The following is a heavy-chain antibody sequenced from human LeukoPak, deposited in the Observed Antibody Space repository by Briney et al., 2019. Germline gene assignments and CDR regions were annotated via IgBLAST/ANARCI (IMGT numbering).Heavy chain of an antibody. CDR3: AGSYYYDSSGPDY. D-gene: IGHD3-22*01. J-gene: IGHJ4*02. CDR1: GFTFSSYG. V-gene: IGHV3-53*01. CDR2: IYSGGST. Sequence: PGGSLRLSCAASGFTFSSYGMSWVRQAPGKGLEWVSVIYSGGSTYYADSVKGRFTISRDNSKNTLYLQMNSLRAEDTAVYYCAGSYYYDSSGPDYWGQGTLVTVSS.